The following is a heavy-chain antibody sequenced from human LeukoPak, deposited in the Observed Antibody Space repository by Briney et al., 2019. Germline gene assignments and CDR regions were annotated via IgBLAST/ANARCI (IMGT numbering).Heavy chain of an antibody. D-gene: IGHD3-10*01. CDR2: ISSSGSTI. V-gene: IGHV3-11*01. J-gene: IGHJ6*02. CDR1: GGSISSSSYY. Sequence: LSLTCTVSGGSISSSSYYWGWIRQPPGKGLEWVSYISSSGSTIYYADSVKGRFTISRDNAKNSLYLQMNSLRAEDTAVYYCARDLRVLWFGETLPPMDVWGQGTTVTVSS. CDR3: ARDLRVLWFGETLPPMDV.